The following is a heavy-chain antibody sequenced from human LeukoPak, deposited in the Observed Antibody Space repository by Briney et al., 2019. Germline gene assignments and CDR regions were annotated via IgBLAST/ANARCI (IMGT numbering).Heavy chain of an antibody. D-gene: IGHD3-22*01. Sequence: ASQTLSLTCTVSGASFNRDDQYWNWIRQSPGKGLEWIGSIHPSGMLYNNPSLESRVTMSRDTSKNQFSLNLNPVTAADTAVYFCSRGLDSRKLGYWGQGILVTVSS. V-gene: IGHV4-31*03. CDR1: GASFNRDDQY. J-gene: IGHJ4*02. CDR3: SRGLDSRKLGY. CDR2: IHPSGML.